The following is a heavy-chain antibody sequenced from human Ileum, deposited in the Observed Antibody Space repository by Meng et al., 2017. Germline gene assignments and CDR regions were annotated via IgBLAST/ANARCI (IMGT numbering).Heavy chain of an antibody. Sequence: GESLKISCGASGLTFSNYWMHWVRQGPGKGLVWVSRINHDGSSTNYADSVKGRFTISRDNAKNTLYLQMNSLRAEDTAVYYCVRGPIVGGATGAFEIWGQGTMVTVSS. CDR3: VRGPIVGGATGAFEI. CDR1: GLTFSNYW. J-gene: IGHJ3*02. V-gene: IGHV3-74*01. CDR2: INHDGSST. D-gene: IGHD1-26*01.